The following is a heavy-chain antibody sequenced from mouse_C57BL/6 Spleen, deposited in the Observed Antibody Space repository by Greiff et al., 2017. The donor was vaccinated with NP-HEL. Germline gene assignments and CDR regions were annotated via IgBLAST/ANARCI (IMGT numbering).Heavy chain of an antibody. V-gene: IGHV1-15*01. Sequence: VQLQQSVAELVRPGASVTLSCKASGYTFTDYEMHWVKQTPVHGLEWIGAIDPETGGTAYNQKFKGKAILTADKSSSTAYMELRSLTSEDSAVYYCTRQPYGSSPYYFDYWGQGTTLTVSS. J-gene: IGHJ2*01. CDR1: GYTFTDYE. D-gene: IGHD1-1*01. CDR2: IDPETGGT. CDR3: TRQPYGSSPYYFDY.